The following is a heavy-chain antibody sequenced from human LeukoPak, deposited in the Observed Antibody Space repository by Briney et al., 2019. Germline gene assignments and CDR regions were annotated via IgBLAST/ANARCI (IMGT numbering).Heavy chain of an antibody. V-gene: IGHV4-59*01. CDR2: IYYTGTT. D-gene: IGHD6-6*01. Sequence: SETLSLTCTVSGGSISSYYWIWIRQFPGKGLEWIGYIYYTGTTNYNPSLKSRVTISVDTSKNQFSLKLTSVTAADTAVYYCARDRSVGVLPAPPFDFWGQGTLVTVSS. J-gene: IGHJ4*02. CDR1: GGSISSYY. CDR3: ARDRSVGVLPAPPFDF.